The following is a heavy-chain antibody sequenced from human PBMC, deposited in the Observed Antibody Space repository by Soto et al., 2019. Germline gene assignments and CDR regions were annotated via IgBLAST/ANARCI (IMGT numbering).Heavy chain of an antibody. D-gene: IGHD4-17*01. CDR2: IYYSGST. CDR1: GGSISSGGHY. CDR3: ARVSRFGNDYGDYKAHYYYMDV. V-gene: IGHV4-31*03. J-gene: IGHJ6*03. Sequence: SETLSLTCTVSGGSISSGGHYWSWIRQHPGKGLEWIGYIYYSGSTYYNPSLKSRVTISVDTSKNQFSLKLSSVTAADTAVYYCARVSRFGNDYGDYKAHYYYMDVWGKGTTVTVSS.